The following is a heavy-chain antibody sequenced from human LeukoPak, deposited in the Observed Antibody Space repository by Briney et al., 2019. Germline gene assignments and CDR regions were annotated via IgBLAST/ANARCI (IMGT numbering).Heavy chain of an antibody. J-gene: IGHJ4*02. D-gene: IGHD4-11*01. Sequence: SQTLSLTCTVSGGSISSGNYYWSWIRQPPGKGLEWIGYIYYSGSTYYNPSLKSRLTISVHTSKNQFSLKLSSVTAADTAVYHCAREDGYSNFLDYWGQGTLVTVSS. V-gene: IGHV4-30-4*01. CDR3: AREDGYSNFLDY. CDR2: IYYSGST. CDR1: GGSISSGNYY.